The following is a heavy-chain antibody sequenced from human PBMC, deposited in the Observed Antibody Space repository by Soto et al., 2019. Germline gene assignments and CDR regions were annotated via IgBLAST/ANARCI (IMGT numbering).Heavy chain of an antibody. J-gene: IGHJ4*02. Sequence: QVQLVQSGAEVKKPGSSVKVSCKASGGTFSSYAISWVRQAPGQGLEWMGGIIPIFGTANYAQKFQGRVTITADKSTSTAYMELSSLRSEHTAVYYCARGVKIFGVVRAAYFDYWGQGTLVTVSS. D-gene: IGHD3-3*01. V-gene: IGHV1-69*06. CDR2: IIPIFGTA. CDR1: GGTFSSYA. CDR3: ARGVKIFGVVRAAYFDY.